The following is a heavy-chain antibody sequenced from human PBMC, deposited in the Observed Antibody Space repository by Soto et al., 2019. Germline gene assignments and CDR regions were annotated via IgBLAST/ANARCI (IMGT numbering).Heavy chain of an antibody. J-gene: IGHJ4*02. CDR1: GGAIRSGNYY. Sequence: SETLSLTCSVSGGAIRSGNYYWSWIRQSPGKGLEWLGHISHSGTASYNPSLQSRATISLDAAQNHFSLRLNSVTVADTALYFCARGRGQLLFDYWGQGSMVTVSS. CDR3: ARGRGQLLFDY. D-gene: IGHD6-13*01. CDR2: ISHSGTA. V-gene: IGHV4-30-4*01.